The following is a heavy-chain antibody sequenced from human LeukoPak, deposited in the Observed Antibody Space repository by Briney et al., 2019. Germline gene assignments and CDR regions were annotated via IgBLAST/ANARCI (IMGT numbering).Heavy chain of an antibody. CDR2: IYNIGTT. CDR1: GFTVSSNF. Sequence: SGGSLRLSCAASGFTVSSNFMSWVRQAPGKGLEWVCIIYNIGTTYYADSVTGRFTISRDNSQNTLYLQMNSLRAEDTAVYYCARWYCTSTSCYYDYWGQGTLVTVSS. V-gene: IGHV3-53*01. CDR3: ARWYCTSTSCYYDY. D-gene: IGHD2-2*01. J-gene: IGHJ4*02.